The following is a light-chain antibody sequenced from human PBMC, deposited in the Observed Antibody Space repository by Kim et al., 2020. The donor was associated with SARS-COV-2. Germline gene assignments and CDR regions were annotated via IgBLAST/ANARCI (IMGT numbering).Light chain of an antibody. V-gene: IGKV1-39*01. J-gene: IGKJ5*01. CDR2: AAS. CDR1: QSINTF. CDR3: QQSYSAPIT. Sequence: DIQMTQSPSSLSASVGDRVTITCRASQSINTFLNWYQQRPGKVPKLLMYAASSLPRGVPSRFSGSRSGTDFTLTISSLQPEDFATYYCQQSYSAPITFGQGTRLEIK.